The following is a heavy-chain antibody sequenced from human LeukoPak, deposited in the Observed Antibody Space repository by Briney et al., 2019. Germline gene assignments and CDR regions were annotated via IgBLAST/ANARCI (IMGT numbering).Heavy chain of an antibody. Sequence: ASVKVSCKASGYTFTSYGISWVRQAPGQGLEWMGWISAYNGNTNYAQKLQGRVTMTTDTSTSTAYMALTRLRSDDTAVYYCARDAWLVGTTNLYYFDYWGQGTLVTVSS. CDR1: GYTFTSYG. V-gene: IGHV1-18*01. CDR2: ISAYNGNT. CDR3: ARDAWLVGTTNLYYFDY. J-gene: IGHJ4*02. D-gene: IGHD1-26*01.